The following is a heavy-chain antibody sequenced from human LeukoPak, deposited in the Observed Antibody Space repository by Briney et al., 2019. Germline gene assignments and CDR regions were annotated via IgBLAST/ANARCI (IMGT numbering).Heavy chain of an antibody. CDR2: INHSGST. D-gene: IGHD2-8*01. CDR1: GGSFSGYY. V-gene: IGHV4-34*01. Sequence: SETLSLTCAVYGGSFSGYYWSWIRQPPGKGLEWIGEINHSGSTNYNPPLKSRVTISVDASKNQFSLKLSSVTAADTAVYYCARGYDYGDYWGQGTLVTVSS. CDR3: ARGYDYGDY. J-gene: IGHJ4*02.